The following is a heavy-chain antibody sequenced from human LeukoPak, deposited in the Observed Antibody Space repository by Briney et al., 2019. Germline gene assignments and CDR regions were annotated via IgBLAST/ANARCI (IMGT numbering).Heavy chain of an antibody. CDR1: GYIFTSYG. CDR3: ARDRDKYSSSSSPSDY. D-gene: IGHD6-13*01. J-gene: IGHJ4*02. CDR2: ISAYNGNT. Sequence: GASVKVSCKASGYIFTSYGISWVRQAPGQGLEWMGWISAYNGNTNYAQKLQGRVTMTTDTSTSTAYMELRSLRSDDTAVYYCARDRDKYSSSSSPSDYWGQGTLVTVSS. V-gene: IGHV1-18*01.